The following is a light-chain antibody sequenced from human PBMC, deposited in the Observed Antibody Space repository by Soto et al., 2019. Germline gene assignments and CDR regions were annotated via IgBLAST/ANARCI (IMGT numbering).Light chain of an antibody. CDR2: EGS. J-gene: IGLJ1*01. Sequence: QSALTQPASVSGSPGQSITISCTGTSSDVGSYNLVSWYQQHPGKAPKLMIYEGSKRPSGVSNRFSGSKSGNTASLTISGLQAKDEADYYCCSYAFSTYVFGTGTKLTVL. CDR1: SSDVGSYNL. CDR3: CSYAFSTYV. V-gene: IGLV2-23*01.